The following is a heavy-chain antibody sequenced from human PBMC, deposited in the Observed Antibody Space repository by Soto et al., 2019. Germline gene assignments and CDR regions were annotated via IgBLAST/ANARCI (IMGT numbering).Heavy chain of an antibody. D-gene: IGHD6-19*01. CDR1: GFTFSPYS. CDR3: ARDWGSSGWYRGGDY. Sequence: QVQLVESGGDVVQPGRSLRLSCAASGFTFSPYSMHWVRQAPGKGLEWVAVTSYDGGNKFYADSVKGRFTISRDNSKNTLYLQMDSLKPEDTAVYYCARDWGSSGWYRGGDYWGQGTLVTVSS. J-gene: IGHJ4*02. CDR2: TSYDGGNK. V-gene: IGHV3-30-3*01.